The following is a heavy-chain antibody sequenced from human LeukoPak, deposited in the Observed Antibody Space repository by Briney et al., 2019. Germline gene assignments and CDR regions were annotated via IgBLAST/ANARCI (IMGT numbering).Heavy chain of an antibody. V-gene: IGHV3-23*01. CDR3: ARQLGYCSDGSCYFPY. Sequence: GGSLRLSCAASGFTFSSSAMSWVRQAPGKGLEWVSAISNNGGYTYYADSVQGRFTISRDNSKSTLCLQMNSLRAEDTAVYYCARQLGYCSDGSCYFPYWGQGTLVTVSS. J-gene: IGHJ4*02. D-gene: IGHD2-15*01. CDR2: ISNNGGYT. CDR1: GFTFSSSA.